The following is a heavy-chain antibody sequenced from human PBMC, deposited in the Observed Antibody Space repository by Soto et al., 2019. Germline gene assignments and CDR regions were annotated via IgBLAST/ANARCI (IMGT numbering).Heavy chain of an antibody. CDR3: AKAIGGFTPPLAP. V-gene: IGHV3-23*01. Sequence: GGSLRLSCAASGFTFSSYAMNWARQAPGKGLEWVSVITGSGDSTYYADSVKGRFTISRDNSKNTLYVQMNSLRAEDTAVYYGAKAIGGFTPPLAPGGQGTRVPVSS. D-gene: IGHD2-15*01. CDR2: ITGSGDST. J-gene: IGHJ5*02. CDR1: GFTFSSYA.